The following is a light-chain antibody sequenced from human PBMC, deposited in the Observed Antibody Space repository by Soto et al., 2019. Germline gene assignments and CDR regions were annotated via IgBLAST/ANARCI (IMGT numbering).Light chain of an antibody. CDR3: AVWDDSLNGHV. CDR2: TND. V-gene: IGLV1-44*01. CDR1: SSNIGTSS. J-gene: IGLJ1*01. Sequence: QSVLTQPPSGSGTPRQTVTISCSGSSSNIGTSSVHWYKHLPGTAPKPLIYTNDQRPSGVPDRFSGSKSGTSASLAISGLQSEDEADYYCAVWDDSLNGHVFGAGTKSPS.